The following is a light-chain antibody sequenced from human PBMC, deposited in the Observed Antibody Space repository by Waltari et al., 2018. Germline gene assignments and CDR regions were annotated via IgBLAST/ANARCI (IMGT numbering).Light chain of an antibody. Sequence: IVMTQSPDSLTVSLGWRATINCNSSASVLYNSNNKNYLAWYQQKPGQPPKLLIYWASTRESGVPDRFSGSGSGTDFTLTISSLQAEDVAVYYCQQYYSTPQTFGQGTKVEIK. V-gene: IGKV4-1*01. CDR1: ASVLYNSNNKNY. CDR2: WAS. J-gene: IGKJ1*01. CDR3: QQYYSTPQT.